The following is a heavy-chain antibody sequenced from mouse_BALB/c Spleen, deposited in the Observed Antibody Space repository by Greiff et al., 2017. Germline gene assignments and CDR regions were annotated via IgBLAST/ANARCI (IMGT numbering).Heavy chain of an antibody. CDR1: GVDFSRYW. Sequence: CTASGVDFSRYWMSWVRQAPGKGLEWIGEINPDSSTINYTPSLKDKFIISRDNAKNTLYLQMSKVRSEDTALYYCARRKGSSGHYFDYWGQGTTLTVSS. CDR2: INPDSSTI. D-gene: IGHD3-1*01. V-gene: IGHV4-1*02. J-gene: IGHJ2*01. CDR3: ARRKGSSGHYFDY.